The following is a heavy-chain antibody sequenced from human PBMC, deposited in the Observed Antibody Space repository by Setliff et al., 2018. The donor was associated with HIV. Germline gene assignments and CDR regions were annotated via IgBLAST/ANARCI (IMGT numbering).Heavy chain of an antibody. V-gene: IGHV3-73*01. CDR2: IRSKPNNYAT. Sequence: GGSLRLSCVTSGFTFYGSAIHWVRQPSGKGLEWIARIRSKPNNYATSYAPSVKDRFTIFRDDSKNTAYLQMTRLKIEDTAVYYCTRRGADNGGYPDYWGQGTLVTVSS. CDR1: GFTFYGSA. D-gene: IGHD1-26*01. CDR3: TRRGADNGGYPDY. J-gene: IGHJ4*02.